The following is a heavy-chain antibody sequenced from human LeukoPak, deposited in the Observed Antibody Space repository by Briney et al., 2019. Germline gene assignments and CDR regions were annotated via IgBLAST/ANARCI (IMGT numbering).Heavy chain of an antibody. D-gene: IGHD2-2*01. Sequence: ASVKVSCKASGYTFTSYDINWVRQATGQGLEWMGWMNPNSGNTGYAQKFQGRVTMTRNTSISTAYMELSSLRSEDTAVYYCARGGGRYCSSTSCYAGGNGMDVWGQGTTVTVSS. CDR2: MNPNSGNT. CDR1: GYTFTSYD. J-gene: IGHJ6*02. V-gene: IGHV1-8*01. CDR3: ARGGGRYCSSTSCYAGGNGMDV.